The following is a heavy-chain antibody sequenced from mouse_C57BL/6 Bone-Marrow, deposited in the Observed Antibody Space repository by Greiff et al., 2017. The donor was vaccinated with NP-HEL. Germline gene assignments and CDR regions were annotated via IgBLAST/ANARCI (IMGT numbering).Heavy chain of an antibody. CDR2: IYPGSGNT. J-gene: IGHJ3*01. CDR3: ARGCDYDGTWFAY. Sequence: VQLQQSGPELVKPGASVKISCKASGYSFTSYYIHWVKQRPGQGLEWIGWIYPGSGNTKYNEKFKGKATLTADTSSSTAYMQLSSLTSEDSAVYYCARGCDYDGTWFAYWGQGTLVTVSA. CDR1: GYSFTSYY. V-gene: IGHV1-66*01. D-gene: IGHD2-4*01.